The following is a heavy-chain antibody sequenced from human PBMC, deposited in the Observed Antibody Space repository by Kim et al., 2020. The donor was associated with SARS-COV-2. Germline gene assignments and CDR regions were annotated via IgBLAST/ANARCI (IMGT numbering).Heavy chain of an antibody. CDR3: AKHMVVVTAIYDY. V-gene: IGHV3-23*01. CDR1: GFTLRNYA. Sequence: GGSLRLSCVASGFTLRNYAMSWVRQAPGKGLQWVSAISASGDTSFYADSVKGRFTVSRDNSWDTMYLQMNSLRAEDTAVYYCAKHMVVVTAIYDYWGQGPWSPSPQ. D-gene: IGHD2-21*02. J-gene: IGHJ4*02. CDR2: ISASGDTS.